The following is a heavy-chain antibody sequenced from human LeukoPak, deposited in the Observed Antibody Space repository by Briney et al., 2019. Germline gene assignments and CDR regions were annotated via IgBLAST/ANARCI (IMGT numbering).Heavy chain of an antibody. CDR3: ARYFFAGTGLKAFDI. Sequence: SVKVSCKASGGTFSSYAISWVRQAPGQGLEWMGGIIPIFGTANYAQKFQGRVTIATDESTSTAYMELSSQRSEDTAVYYCARYFFAGTGLKAFDIWGQGTMVTVSS. CDR2: IIPIFGTA. CDR1: GGTFSSYA. D-gene: IGHD1/OR15-1a*01. J-gene: IGHJ3*02. V-gene: IGHV1-69*05.